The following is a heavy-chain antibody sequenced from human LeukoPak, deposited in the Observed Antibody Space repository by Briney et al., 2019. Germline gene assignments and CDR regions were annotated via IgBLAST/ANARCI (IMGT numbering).Heavy chain of an antibody. CDR2: INPSGGST. CDR3: AREYVVVPAAPNDAFDI. D-gene: IGHD2-2*01. V-gene: IGHV1-46*01. CDR1: GYTFTIYY. Sequence: ASVKVSFKASGYTFTIYYMHWVRQAPGQGLEWMGIINPSGGSTSYAQKFQGRVTMTRDMSTSTVYMELSSLRSEDTAVYYCAREYVVVPAAPNDAFDIWGQGTMVTVSS. J-gene: IGHJ3*02.